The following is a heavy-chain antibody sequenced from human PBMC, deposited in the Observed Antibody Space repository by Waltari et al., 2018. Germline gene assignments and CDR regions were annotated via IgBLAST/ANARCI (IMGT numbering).Heavy chain of an antibody. CDR2: IDISGNTI. J-gene: IGHJ4*02. CDR1: GFTFSTYH. CDR3: ARMDYFDY. Sequence: EVQLVESGGGLVQPGGSLRLSCAASGFTFSTYHMNWVRQAPGKGLEGGSFIDISGNTIYYADAVKGRFTISRDNAKNSLFLQMNSLRAEDTAVYYCARMDYFDYWGQGALVTVSS. V-gene: IGHV3-48*04.